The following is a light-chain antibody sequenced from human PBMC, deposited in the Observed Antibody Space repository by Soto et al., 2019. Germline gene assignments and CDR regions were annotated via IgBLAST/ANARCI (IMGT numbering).Light chain of an antibody. Sequence: QTVVTQEPSLTVSPGGTVTLTCASSTGAVTSGYYPNWFQQKPGQVPRALIYSTSNKRSWTPARFSGSLLGGKAALTLSGVQPEDEAEYYCLLYYGGAVVFGGGTKLTVL. J-gene: IGLJ2*01. CDR2: STS. CDR3: LLYYGGAVV. V-gene: IGLV7-43*01. CDR1: TGAVTSGYY.